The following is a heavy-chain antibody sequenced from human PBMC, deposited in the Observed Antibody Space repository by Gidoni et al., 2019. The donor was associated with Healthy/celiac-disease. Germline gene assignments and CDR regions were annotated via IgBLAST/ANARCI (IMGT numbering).Heavy chain of an antibody. CDR1: GFTFSSYA. Sequence: EVQLLESGGGLVQPGGSLRLSCAASGFTFSSYAMSWVRQAPGKGLEWVSAISGSGGSTYYADSVKGRFTISRDNSKNTLYLQMNSLRAEDTAVYYCAKDILLWFGAPTSGMDVWGQGTTVTVSS. D-gene: IGHD3-10*01. CDR2: ISGSGGST. J-gene: IGHJ6*02. V-gene: IGHV3-23*01. CDR3: AKDILLWFGAPTSGMDV.